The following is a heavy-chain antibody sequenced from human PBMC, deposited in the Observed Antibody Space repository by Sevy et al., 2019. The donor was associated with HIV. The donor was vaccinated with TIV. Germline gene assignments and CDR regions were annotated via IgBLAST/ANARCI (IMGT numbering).Heavy chain of an antibody. D-gene: IGHD6-13*01. Sequence: SETLSLTCTVSGGSVSSSSYHWGWIRQPPGKGLDWIGSIYYSGSTYYNPSLKSRVTISVDTSKNQFSLKVRSVTAADTAVYYCAREGPRIAQFDYWGQGALVTVSS. V-gene: IGHV4-39*02. J-gene: IGHJ4*02. CDR3: AREGPRIAQFDY. CDR1: GGSVSSSSYH. CDR2: IYYSGST.